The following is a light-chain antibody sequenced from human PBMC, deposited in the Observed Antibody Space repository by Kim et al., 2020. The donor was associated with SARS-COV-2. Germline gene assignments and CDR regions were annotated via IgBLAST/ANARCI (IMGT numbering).Light chain of an antibody. CDR1: SSDVGGYNY. CDR3: SSYAGSNNLL. J-gene: IGLJ2*01. Sequence: SALTQPPSASGSPGQSVTISCTGISSDVGGYNYVSWYQQHPGKAPKLMIYEVNKRPSGVPDRFSGSKSANTASLTVSGLQAEDEADYYCSSYAGSNNLLFGGGTKLTVL. V-gene: IGLV2-8*01. CDR2: EVN.